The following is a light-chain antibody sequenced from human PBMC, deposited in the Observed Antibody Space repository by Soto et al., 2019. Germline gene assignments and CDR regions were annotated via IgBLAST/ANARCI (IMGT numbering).Light chain of an antibody. CDR2: DAS. CDR3: QHHNTWPPVYT. J-gene: IGKJ2*01. Sequence: EMVLTQSPATLSVSPGGRATLSCRASQSVSTNLAWYQQKPGQAPRLLIYDASTRATAIPARFSGSGSGTEFTLTISSLQSEDFAVYYYQHHNTWPPVYTFGQGTKLEIK. V-gene: IGKV3D-15*01. CDR1: QSVSTN.